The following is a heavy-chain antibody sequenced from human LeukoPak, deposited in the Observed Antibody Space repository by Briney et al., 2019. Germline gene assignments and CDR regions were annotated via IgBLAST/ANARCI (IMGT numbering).Heavy chain of an antibody. J-gene: IGHJ3*02. V-gene: IGHV2-5*02. Sequence: SGPTLVNPTQPLTLTCTSSGFSLSTSGVGVGWILQPPGKALEWLALIHWDDDKRYSPSLKSRLTITKDTSKNQVVLTMTNMDPVDTATYYCQHRRHKHDSSGYDIYDAFDIWGQGTMVTVSS. CDR1: GFSLSTSGVG. CDR3: QHRRHKHDSSGYDIYDAFDI. D-gene: IGHD3-22*01. CDR2: IHWDDDK.